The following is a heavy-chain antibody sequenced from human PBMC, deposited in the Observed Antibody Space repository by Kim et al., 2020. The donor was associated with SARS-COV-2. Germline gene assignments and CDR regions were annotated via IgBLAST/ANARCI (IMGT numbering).Heavy chain of an antibody. Sequence: SETLSLTCAVYGGSFSGYYWSWIRQPPGKGLEWIGEINHSGSTNYNPSLKSRDTISVDTSKNQFSLKLSSVTAADTAVYYCARGLYGSGSYYPRYYYYYMDVWGKGTTVTVSS. CDR2: INHSGST. CDR1: GGSFSGYY. V-gene: IGHV4-34*01. J-gene: IGHJ6*03. CDR3: ARGLYGSGSYYPRYYYYYMDV. D-gene: IGHD3-10*01.